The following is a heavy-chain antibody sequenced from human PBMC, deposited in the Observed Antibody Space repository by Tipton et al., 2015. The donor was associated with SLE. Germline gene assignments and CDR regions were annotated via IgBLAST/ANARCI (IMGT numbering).Heavy chain of an antibody. D-gene: IGHD1-26*01. V-gene: IGHV4-34*01. CDR3: AREYQGSFYVNGAFDI. Sequence: TLSLTCAVYGGSFSDYSWSWIRQPPGKGLEWIGEINHSGRTNYNPSLKSRVTISVDTSKNQFSLKLSSVTAADTAVYYCAREYQGSFYVNGAFDIWGQGTMVTVSS. CDR2: INHSGRT. CDR1: GGSFSDYS. J-gene: IGHJ3*02.